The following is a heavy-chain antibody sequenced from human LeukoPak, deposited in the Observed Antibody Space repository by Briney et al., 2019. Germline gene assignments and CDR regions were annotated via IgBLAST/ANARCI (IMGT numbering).Heavy chain of an antibody. CDR3: ARDDSQWSIGIGGSGSYYYGMDV. J-gene: IGHJ6*02. D-gene: IGHD3-10*01. CDR2: ISAYNGNT. CDR1: GYTFTSYG. V-gene: IGHV1-18*01. Sequence: GASVKVSCKASGYTFTSYGISWVRQAPGQGLEWMGWISAYNGNTNYAQKLQGRVTMTTDTSTSTAYMELRSLRSDDTAVYYCARDDSQWSIGIGGSGSYYYGMDVWGQGTTVTVSS.